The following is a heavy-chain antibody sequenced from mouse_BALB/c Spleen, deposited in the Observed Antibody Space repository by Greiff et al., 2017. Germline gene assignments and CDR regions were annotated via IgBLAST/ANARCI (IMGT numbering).Heavy chain of an antibody. D-gene: IGHD2-1*01. V-gene: IGHV5-9-4*01. CDR3: ARPYGNYDEGFAY. CDR2: ISSGGSYT. J-gene: IGHJ3*01. Sequence: EVQVVESGGGLVKPGGSLKLSCAASGFTFSSYAMSWVRQSPEKRLEWVAEISSGGSYTYYPDTVTGRFTISRDNAKNTLYLEMSSLRSEDTAMYYCARPYGNYDEGFAYWGQGTLVTVSA. CDR1: GFTFSSYA.